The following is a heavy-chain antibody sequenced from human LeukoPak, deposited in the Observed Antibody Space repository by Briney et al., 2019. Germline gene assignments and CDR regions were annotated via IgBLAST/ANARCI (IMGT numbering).Heavy chain of an antibody. Sequence: GGSLSLSCAASGFTFSNAWMSWVRQAPGKGLEWVGRIKSKTDGGTTDYAAPVKCRFTISRDDSKNTLYLQMNSLKTEDTAVYYCTTFFWRLGELLVVWGQGTLVTVSS. CDR1: GFTFSNAW. J-gene: IGHJ4*02. D-gene: IGHD3-10*01. V-gene: IGHV3-15*01. CDR2: IKSKTDGGTT. CDR3: TTFFWRLGELLVV.